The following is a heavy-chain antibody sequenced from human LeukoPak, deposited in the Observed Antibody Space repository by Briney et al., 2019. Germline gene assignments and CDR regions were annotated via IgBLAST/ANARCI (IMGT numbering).Heavy chain of an antibody. D-gene: IGHD5-18*01. J-gene: IGHJ6*03. CDR1: ENTFKSYA. CDR2: LSYDGSNK. V-gene: IGHV3-30-3*01. Sequence: PGGSLTLSSAASENTFKSYAMHWVRQAPGKGLEWVSVLSYDGSNKYYVDSVKGRFTISRDNSKNTLYLQMNSLRAEDTAVYYCAKTNVDTALVPNSYYYMDVWGKGTTVTVSS. CDR3: AKTNVDTALVPNSYYYMDV.